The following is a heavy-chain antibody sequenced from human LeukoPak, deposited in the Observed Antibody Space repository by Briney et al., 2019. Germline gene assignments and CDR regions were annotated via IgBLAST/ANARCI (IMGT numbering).Heavy chain of an antibody. J-gene: IGHJ4*02. CDR1: GFTFSSYG. CDR2: IRYDGSNK. D-gene: IGHD1-7*01. CDR3: AKELLNGITGTTALGY. Sequence: GGSLRLSCAAPGFTFSSYGMHWVRQAPGKGLEWVAFIRYDGSNKYYADSVKGRFTISRDNSKNTLYLQMNSLRAEDTAVYYCAKELLNGITGTTALGYWGQGTLVTVSS. V-gene: IGHV3-30*02.